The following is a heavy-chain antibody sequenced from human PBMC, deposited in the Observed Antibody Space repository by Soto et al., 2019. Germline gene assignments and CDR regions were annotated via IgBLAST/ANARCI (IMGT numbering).Heavy chain of an antibody. V-gene: IGHV4-59*01. CDR3: AKIMLTVTTAAFDI. J-gene: IGHJ3*02. Sequence: SETLSLTCTVSGGSISSYYWSWIRQPPGKGLEWIGYIYYSGSTNYNPSLKSRVTISVDTSKNQFSLKLSSVTAADTAVYYCAKIMLTVTTAAFDIWGQGTMVTV. CDR2: IYYSGST. D-gene: IGHD4-17*01. CDR1: GGSISSYY.